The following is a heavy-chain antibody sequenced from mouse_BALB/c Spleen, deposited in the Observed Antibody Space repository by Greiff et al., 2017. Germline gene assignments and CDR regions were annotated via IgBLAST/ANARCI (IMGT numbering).Heavy chain of an antibody. Sequence: EVKLVESGGGLVKPGGSLKLSCAASGFAFSSYDMSWVRQTPEKRLEWVAYISSGGGSTYYPDTVKGRFTISRDNAKNTLYLQMSSLKSEDTAMYYCARHNYRYVLFDYWGQGTTLTVSS. CDR2: ISSGGGST. CDR3: ARHNYRYVLFDY. CDR1: GFAFSSYD. V-gene: IGHV5-12-1*01. J-gene: IGHJ2*01. D-gene: IGHD2-14*01.